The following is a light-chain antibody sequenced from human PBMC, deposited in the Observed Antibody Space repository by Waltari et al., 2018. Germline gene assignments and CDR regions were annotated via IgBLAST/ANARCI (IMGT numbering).Light chain of an antibody. CDR3: YSSDSTGLRV. J-gene: IGLJ1*01. V-gene: IGLV3-10*01. CDR2: EDT. Sequence: YELTQPPSLSVSPGQTARITCSGHELPRKYAYWFQQKSGQAPRLVMYEDTKRPSGIPERLSGSSSGTVATLTITGAQVDDEADYYCYSSDSTGLRVFGGGTTVVVL. CDR1: ELPRKY.